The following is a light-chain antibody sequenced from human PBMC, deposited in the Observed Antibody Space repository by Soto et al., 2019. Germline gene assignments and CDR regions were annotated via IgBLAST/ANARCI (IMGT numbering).Light chain of an antibody. J-gene: IGKJ1*01. CDR3: QQYYSTLWT. Sequence: DIVMTQSPDSLAVSLGERATINCKSSQSLLYSSNNKNYLAWYQQKPGQPPKLLIYWASTRESGVPDRFSGSGSGTDFTLTINSLPAEDVAVYYCQQYYSTLWTFGQGTKVEIK. CDR2: WAS. V-gene: IGKV4-1*01. CDR1: QSLLYSSNNKNY.